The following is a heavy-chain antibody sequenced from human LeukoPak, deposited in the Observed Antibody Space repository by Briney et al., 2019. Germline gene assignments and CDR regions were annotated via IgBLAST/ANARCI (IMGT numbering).Heavy chain of an antibody. CDR3: TTVKGGRISH. V-gene: IGHV3-15*01. D-gene: IGHD2/OR15-2a*01. J-gene: IGHJ4*02. Sequence: PGGSLRLSCAASGFTFSNAWMSWVRQAPGKGLEWVGRIKSETDGGTTDYAAPVKGRFTISRDDSKNTLYLQMNSLKTEDTAVYYCTTVKGGRISHWGQGTLVTVSS. CDR1: GFTFSNAW. CDR2: IKSETDGGTT.